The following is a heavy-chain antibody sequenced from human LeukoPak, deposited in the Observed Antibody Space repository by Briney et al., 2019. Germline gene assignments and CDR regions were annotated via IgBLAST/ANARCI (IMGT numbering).Heavy chain of an antibody. D-gene: IGHD3-10*01. CDR2: INHSGST. J-gene: IGHJ6*03. V-gene: IGHV4-59*12. CDR3: ARAYGSGLGYYMDV. Sequence: SETLSLTCTVSGGSISSYYWSWIRQPPGKGLEWIGEINHSGSTNYNPSLKSRVTMSVDTSKNQFSLKLSSVTAADTAVYYCARAYGSGLGYYMDVWGKGTTVTISS. CDR1: GGSISSYY.